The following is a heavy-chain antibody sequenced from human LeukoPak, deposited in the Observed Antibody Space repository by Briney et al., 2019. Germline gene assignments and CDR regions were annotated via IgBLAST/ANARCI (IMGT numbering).Heavy chain of an antibody. D-gene: IGHD3-22*01. CDR1: GFTVSGNY. J-gene: IGHJ5*02. Sequence: PGGSLRPSCAASGFTVSGNYMSWVRQAPGKGLEWVSVIYSGGSTYYADSVKGRFTISRDNSKNTLYLQMNSLRAEDTAVYYCARAKDSSGYYRAWFDPWGQGTLVTVSS. V-gene: IGHV3-53*01. CDR3: ARAKDSSGYYRAWFDP. CDR2: IYSGGST.